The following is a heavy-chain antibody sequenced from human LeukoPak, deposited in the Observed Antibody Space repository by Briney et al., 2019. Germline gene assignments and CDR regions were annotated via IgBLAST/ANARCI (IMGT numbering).Heavy chain of an antibody. D-gene: IGHD3-3*01. CDR2: IYYSGST. CDR1: GGSISSSSYY. CDR3: ARRKYDFWSGYSLDFDY. J-gene: IGHJ4*02. V-gene: IGHV4-39*01. Sequence: PSETLSLTCTVSGGSISSSSYYWGWIRQPPGKGLEWIGSIYYSGSTYYNPSLKSRVTISVDTSKNQFSLKLSSVTAADTAVYYCARRKYDFWSGYSLDFDYWGQGTLVTVSS.